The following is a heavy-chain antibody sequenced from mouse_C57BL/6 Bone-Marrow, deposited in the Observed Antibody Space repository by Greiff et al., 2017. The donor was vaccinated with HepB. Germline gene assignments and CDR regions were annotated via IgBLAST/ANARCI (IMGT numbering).Heavy chain of an antibody. J-gene: IGHJ4*01. CDR3: ARSPYYYGYYAMDY. CDR2: IYPGGGYT. V-gene: IGHV1-63*01. D-gene: IGHD1-1*01. CDR1: GYTFTNYW. Sequence: VQLQQSGAELVRPGTSVKMSCKASGYTFTNYWIGWAKQRPGHGLEWIGDIYPGGGYTNYNEKFKGKATLTADKSSSTAYMQFSSLTSEDSAIYYCARSPYYYGYYAMDYWGQGTSVTVSS.